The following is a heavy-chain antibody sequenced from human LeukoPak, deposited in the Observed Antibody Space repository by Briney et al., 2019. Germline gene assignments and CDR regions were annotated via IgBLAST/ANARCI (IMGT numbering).Heavy chain of an antibody. CDR3: ARDLNWETY. CDR1: GFTFDDYA. Sequence: PGGSLRLSCAASGFTFDDYAMHWVRQAPGKGLEWVSYISSSGSTIYYADSVKGRFTISRDNAKNSLYLQMNSLRAEDTAAYYCARDLNWETYWGQGTLVTVSS. V-gene: IGHV3-48*03. D-gene: IGHD1-1*01. CDR2: ISSSGSTI. J-gene: IGHJ4*02.